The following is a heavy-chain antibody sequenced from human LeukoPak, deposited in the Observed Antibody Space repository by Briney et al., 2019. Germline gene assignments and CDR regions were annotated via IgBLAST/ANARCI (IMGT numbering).Heavy chain of an antibody. CDR2: ISSSSSTI. Sequence: PSETLSLTCTVSGYSISSGYYWGWVRQAPGKGLEWVSYISSSSSTIYYADSVKGRFTISRDNAKNSLYLQMNSLRAEDTAVYYCARRDWGPFDYWGQGTLVTVSS. D-gene: IGHD2-21*02. J-gene: IGHJ4*02. CDR3: ARRDWGPFDY. V-gene: IGHV3-48*01. CDR1: GYSISSGYY.